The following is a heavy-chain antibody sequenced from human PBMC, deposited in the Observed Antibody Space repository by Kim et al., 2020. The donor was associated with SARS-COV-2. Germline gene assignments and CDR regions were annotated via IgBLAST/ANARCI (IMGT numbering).Heavy chain of an antibody. D-gene: IGHD3-22*01. J-gene: IGHJ6*02. CDR2: ISSSSSYI. CDR3: ARDDLFYDNSGYYHYYYGMDV. Sequence: GGSLRLSCAASGFTFSSYSMNWVRQAPGKGLEWVSSISSSSSYIYYADSVKGRFTISRDNAKNSLYLQMNSLRAEDTDVYYCARDDLFYDNSGYYHYYYGMDVWGQGTTVTVSS. V-gene: IGHV3-21*01. CDR1: GFTFSSYS.